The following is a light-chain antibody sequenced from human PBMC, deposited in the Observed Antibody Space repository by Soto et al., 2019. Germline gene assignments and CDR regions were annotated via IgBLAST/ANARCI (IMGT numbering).Light chain of an antibody. CDR1: QSVTNN. J-gene: IGKJ1*01. CDR3: QQYHNWPQT. Sequence: IVLTQSPATPSLSPGERATLSCRASQSVTNNYLAWYQQRPGQAPRLLISGAYTRATGITARFSGSGSGTEFPLTISSLQSADFGVYYCQQYHNWPQTVGPGTKVEIK. CDR2: GAY. V-gene: IGKV3-15*01.